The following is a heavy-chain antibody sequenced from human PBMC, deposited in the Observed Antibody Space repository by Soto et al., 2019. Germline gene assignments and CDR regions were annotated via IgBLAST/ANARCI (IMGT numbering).Heavy chain of an antibody. V-gene: IGHV4-59*01. CDR2: IYYSGST. CDR3: PRDSVEGEGWLDP. Sequence: PSETLSLTCTVSGGSISSYYWSWIRQPPGKGLEWIGYIYYSGSTNYNPSLKSRVTISVDTSKNQLSLKLSSVAGADTAVYYCPRDSVEGEGWLDPWGQGPLVTVST. J-gene: IGHJ5*02. CDR1: GGSISSYY. D-gene: IGHD1-26*01.